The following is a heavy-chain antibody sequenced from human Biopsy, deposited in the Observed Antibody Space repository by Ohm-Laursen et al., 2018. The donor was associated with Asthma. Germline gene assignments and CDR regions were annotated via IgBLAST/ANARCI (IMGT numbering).Heavy chain of an antibody. V-gene: IGHV4-30-4*08. CDR1: SGSGGYMRSGNYY. Sequence: PSQTLSLTCSLSSGSGGYMRSGNYYWGWIRQPPGKGLEWIGSIYYSGTTYYNPSLKSRVTISLDTPKNQFSLKLSSVTAADTAVYYCARRGGLRRYFDYWGQGTLVTVSS. D-gene: IGHD4-17*01. J-gene: IGHJ4*02. CDR3: ARRGGLRRYFDY. CDR2: IYYSGTT.